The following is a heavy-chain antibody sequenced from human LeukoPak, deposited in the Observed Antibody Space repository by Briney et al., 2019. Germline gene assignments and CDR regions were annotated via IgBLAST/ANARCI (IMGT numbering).Heavy chain of an antibody. J-gene: IGHJ3*02. D-gene: IGHD6-19*01. Sequence: SGGSLRLSCAASGFTFSSYAMHWVRQAPGKGLEYVSAISSNGGSTYYANSVKGRFTISRDNSKNTLYLQMGSLRSEDTAVYYCARDLYSSGWYDAFDIWGQGTMVTVSS. CDR1: GFTFSSYA. CDR2: ISSNGGST. CDR3: ARDLYSSGWYDAFDI. V-gene: IGHV3-64*01.